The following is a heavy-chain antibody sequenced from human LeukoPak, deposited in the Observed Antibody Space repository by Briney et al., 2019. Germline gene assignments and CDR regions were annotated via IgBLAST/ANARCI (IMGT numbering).Heavy chain of an antibody. CDR3: AGYCSSTSCYARGSGSQKAGYFDY. D-gene: IGHD2-2*01. CDR1: GGTFSSYA. CDR2: IIPIFGTA. J-gene: IGHJ4*02. Sequence: ASVKVSCKASGGTFSSYAISWVRQAPGQGLEWMGGIIPIFGTANYAQKFQGRVTITADKSTSTAYMELSSLRSEDTAVYYCAGYCSSTSCYARGSGSQKAGYFDYWGQGTLVTVSS. V-gene: IGHV1-69*06.